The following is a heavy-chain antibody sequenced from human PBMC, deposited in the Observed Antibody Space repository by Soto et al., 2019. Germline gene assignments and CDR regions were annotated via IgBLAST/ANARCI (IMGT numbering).Heavy chain of an antibody. D-gene: IGHD1-1*01. Sequence: EVQLLESGGDLVQPGGSLRLSCAASGFSFSSYAMTWVRQVPGEGLEWVSAISGSGGTTYYADSVKGRFTISRDNSKNTLYLQMNSLSAEDTAVDYCAGQGASTTGNGWLWVFGYWGQGTLVTVSS. CDR2: ISGSGGTT. CDR1: GFSFSSYA. J-gene: IGHJ4*02. CDR3: AGQGASTTGNGWLWVFGY. V-gene: IGHV3-23*01.